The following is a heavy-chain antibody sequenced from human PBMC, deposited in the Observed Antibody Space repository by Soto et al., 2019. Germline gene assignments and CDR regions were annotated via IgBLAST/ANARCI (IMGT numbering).Heavy chain of an antibody. CDR3: ARDSMVRGLSYGMDV. CDR1: GGSISSYY. D-gene: IGHD3-10*01. V-gene: IGHV4-59*01. Sequence: PSETLSLTCTVSGGSISSYYWSWIRQPPGKGLEWIGYIYYSGSTNYNPSLKSRVTISVDTSKNRFSLKLSSVTAADTAVYYCARDSMVRGLSYGMDVWGQGTTVTVS. J-gene: IGHJ6*02. CDR2: IYYSGST.